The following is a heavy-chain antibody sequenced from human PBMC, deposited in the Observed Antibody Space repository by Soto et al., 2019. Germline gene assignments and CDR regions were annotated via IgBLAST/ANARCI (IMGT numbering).Heavy chain of an antibody. D-gene: IGHD7-27*01. CDR2: ISSSSSYI. Sequence: GGSLRLSCAASGFTFSSYSMNWVRQAPGKGLEWVSSISSSSSYIYYADSVKGRFTISRDNAKNSLYLQMNSLRAEDTAVYYCAREGNKLTGDDAFDIWGQGTMVTVSS. CDR1: GFTFSSYS. V-gene: IGHV3-21*01. J-gene: IGHJ3*02. CDR3: AREGNKLTGDDAFDI.